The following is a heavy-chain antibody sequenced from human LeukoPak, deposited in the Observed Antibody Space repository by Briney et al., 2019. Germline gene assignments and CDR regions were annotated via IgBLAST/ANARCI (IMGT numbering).Heavy chain of an antibody. CDR2: IYHSGST. D-gene: IGHD5-18*01. CDR1: GGSISSSNW. Sequence: SGTLSLTCAVSGGSISSSNWWSWVRQPPGKGLEWIGEIYHSGSTNYNPSLKSRVTISVDTSKNQFSLKLSSVTAADTAVYYCATSASGDTALDYWGQGTLVTVSS. CDR3: ATSASGDTALDY. V-gene: IGHV4-4*02. J-gene: IGHJ4*02.